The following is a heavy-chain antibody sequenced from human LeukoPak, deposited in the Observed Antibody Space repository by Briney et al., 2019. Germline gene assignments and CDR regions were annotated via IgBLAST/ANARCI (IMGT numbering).Heavy chain of an antibody. J-gene: IGHJ3*02. V-gene: IGHV4-34*01. CDR1: GESFSVYY. CDR2: ISHSGST. D-gene: IGHD3-9*01. Sequence: SETLSLTCAVYGESFSVYYWSWIRQPPGKGLECIGEISHSGSTNYNPSLKSRVTISVDTSKNQFSLKLSSVTAADTAVYYCASNYDILTGPDAFDIWGQGTMLTVSS. CDR3: ASNYDILTGPDAFDI.